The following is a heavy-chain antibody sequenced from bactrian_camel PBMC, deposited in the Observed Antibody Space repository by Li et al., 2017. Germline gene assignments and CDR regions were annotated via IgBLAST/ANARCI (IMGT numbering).Heavy chain of an antibody. CDR2: MYTATART. D-gene: IGHD2*01. CDR1: GYTSVSWC. CDR3: AALYLRNVGASDGYCLNGKPTDYYY. Sequence: HVQLVESGGGSVQAGGSLRLSCAASGYTSVSWCMGWFRQTPGKEREPVAYMYTATARTYYPDSVKGRFTISKDNANNTPYLQMNRLQPEDTAMYYCAALYLRNVGASDGYCLNGKPTDYYYWGQGTQVTVS. V-gene: IGHV3S1*01. J-gene: IGHJ4*01.